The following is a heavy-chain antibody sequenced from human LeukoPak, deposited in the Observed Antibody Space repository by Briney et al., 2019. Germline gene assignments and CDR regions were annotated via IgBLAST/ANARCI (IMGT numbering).Heavy chain of an antibody. CDR1: GFTFSTYW. V-gene: IGHV3-7*01. D-gene: IGHD3-16*01. J-gene: IGHJ3*02. Sequence: GGSLRLSCAASGFTFSTYWMSWVRQAPGKGLKWVANIKQDGREKYFVDSVKGRFTISRDNAKNSLYLQMNSLRAEDTAVYYCARYDYVWGKTFDIWGQGTMVTVSS. CDR2: IKQDGREK. CDR3: ARYDYVWGKTFDI.